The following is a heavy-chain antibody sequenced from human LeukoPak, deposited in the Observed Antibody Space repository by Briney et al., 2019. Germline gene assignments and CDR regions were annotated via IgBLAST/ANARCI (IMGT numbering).Heavy chain of an antibody. D-gene: IGHD3-10*01. CDR2: IWYDGSNE. CDR1: GFTFRSHG. Sequence: PGGPLRLSCAASGFTFRSHGMHWVRKAPGKGLEWVAGIWYDGSNEDYADSVKGRFTISRDNSKNTLYLQMNSLRVEDTAVYYCARDGQNGSPYAADVWGQGTTVTVSS. J-gene: IGHJ6*02. V-gene: IGHV3-33*01. CDR3: ARDGQNGSPYAADV.